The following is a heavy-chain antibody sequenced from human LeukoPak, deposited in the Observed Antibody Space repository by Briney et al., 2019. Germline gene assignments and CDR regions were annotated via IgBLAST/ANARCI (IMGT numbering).Heavy chain of an antibody. Sequence: GASVKFSCKASGYTFTSYGISWVRQAPGQGLEWMGWISAYNGNTNYAQKLQGRVTMTTDTSTSTAYMELRSLRSDDTAVYYCARIRSGRYYVTNAWFDPWGQGTLVTVSS. J-gene: IGHJ5*02. CDR1: GYTFTSYG. V-gene: IGHV1-18*01. CDR3: ARIRSGRYYVTNAWFDP. D-gene: IGHD1-26*01. CDR2: ISAYNGNT.